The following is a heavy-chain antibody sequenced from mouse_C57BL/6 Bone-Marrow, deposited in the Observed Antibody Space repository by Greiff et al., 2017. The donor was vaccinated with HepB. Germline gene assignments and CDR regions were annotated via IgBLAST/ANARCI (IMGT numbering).Heavy chain of an antibody. CDR3: AIEKVYYYGSSYVWFAY. CDR2: IHPSDSDT. Sequence: QVQLQQPGAELVKPGASVKLSCKASGYTFTSYWMHWVKQRPGQGLEWIGMIHPSDSDTNYNQKFKGKATLTVDKSSSTAYMQLSSLTSEDSAVYYCAIEKVYYYGSSYVWFAYWGQGTLVTVSA. CDR1: GYTFTSYW. D-gene: IGHD1-1*01. J-gene: IGHJ3*01. V-gene: IGHV1-74*01.